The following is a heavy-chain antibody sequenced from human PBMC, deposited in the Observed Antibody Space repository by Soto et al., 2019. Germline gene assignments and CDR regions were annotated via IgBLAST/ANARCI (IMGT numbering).Heavy chain of an antibody. D-gene: IGHD2-21*02. J-gene: IGHJ6*02. CDR2: IWYDGSNK. CDR3: ARKAYCGGDCYPDYYYYYVMDV. Sequence: GSLRLSCAASGFTFSSYGMHWVRQAPGKGLEWVAVIWYDGSNKYYADSVKGRFTISRDNSKNTLYLQMNSLRAEDTAVYYCARKAYCGGDCYPDYYYYYVMDVWGQGTTVTVSS. V-gene: IGHV3-33*01. CDR1: GFTFSSYG.